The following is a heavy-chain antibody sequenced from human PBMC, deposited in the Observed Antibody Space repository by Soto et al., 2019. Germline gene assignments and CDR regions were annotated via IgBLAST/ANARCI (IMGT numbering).Heavy chain of an antibody. CDR1: GFTFSSYA. D-gene: IGHD3-22*01. J-gene: IGHJ4*02. Sequence: PGGSLRLSCAASGFTFSSYAMSWVRQAPGKGLEWVSAISGSGGSTYYADSVKGRFTISRDNSKNTLYLQMNSLRAEDTAVYYCARRITMIVVVISPFDYWGQGTLVTVSS. CDR3: ARRITMIVVVISPFDY. V-gene: IGHV3-23*01. CDR2: ISGSGGST.